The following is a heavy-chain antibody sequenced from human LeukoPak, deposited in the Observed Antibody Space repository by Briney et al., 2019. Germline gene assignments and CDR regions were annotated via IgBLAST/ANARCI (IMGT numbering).Heavy chain of an antibody. J-gene: IGHJ4*02. Sequence: GGSLRLSCAASGFTFSSYAMSWVRQAPGKGVEWVSAISGSGGSTYYADSVKGRFTISRDNSKNTLYLQMNSLRAEDTAVYYCAKDLTPNMITFGGVIVWGQGTLVTVSS. D-gene: IGHD3-16*02. V-gene: IGHV3-23*01. CDR2: ISGSGGST. CDR1: GFTFSSYA. CDR3: AKDLTPNMITFGGVIV.